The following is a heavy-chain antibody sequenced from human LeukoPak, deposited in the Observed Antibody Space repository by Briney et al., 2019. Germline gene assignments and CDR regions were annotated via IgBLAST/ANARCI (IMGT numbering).Heavy chain of an antibody. CDR1: GGTFSSYT. D-gene: IGHD1-26*01. J-gene: IGHJ4*02. V-gene: IGHV1-69*02. Sequence: SVKVSCKASGGTFSSYTISWLRQPPGQGLEWMGRIIPILGIANYAQKFQGRVTITADKSTSTAYMELSSLRSEDAAVYCCARGGVGATFDYWGQGTLVTVSS. CDR3: ARGGVGATFDY. CDR2: IIPILGIA.